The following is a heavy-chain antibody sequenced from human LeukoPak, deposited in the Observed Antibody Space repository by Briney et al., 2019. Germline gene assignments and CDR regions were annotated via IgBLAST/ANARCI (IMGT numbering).Heavy chain of an antibody. D-gene: IGHD3-10*01. J-gene: IGHJ5*02. Sequence: SETLSLTCTVSGGSISSYYWGWIRQPPGKGLEWIGEINHSGSTNYNPSLKSRVTISVDTSKNQFSLKLSSVTAADTAVYYCARLSTTYYYGSGSELRFDPWGQGTLVTVSS. CDR3: ARLSTTYYYGSGSELRFDP. V-gene: IGHV4-34*01. CDR2: INHSGST. CDR1: GGSISSYY.